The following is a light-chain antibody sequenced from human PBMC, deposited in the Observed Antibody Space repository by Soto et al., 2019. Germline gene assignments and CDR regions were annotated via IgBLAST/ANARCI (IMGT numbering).Light chain of an antibody. Sequence: QSVLTQPPSASGSPGQSVTISCTGTSSDVGDYKYVAWYQQYPGKAPKLMIYEVNKRPSGVPDRFSGSKSDNTASLTVSGLQAEDEADYYCSSYAGSNSYVFGTGTKVTVL. J-gene: IGLJ1*01. CDR1: SSDVGDYKY. CDR2: EVN. CDR3: SSYAGSNSYV. V-gene: IGLV2-8*01.